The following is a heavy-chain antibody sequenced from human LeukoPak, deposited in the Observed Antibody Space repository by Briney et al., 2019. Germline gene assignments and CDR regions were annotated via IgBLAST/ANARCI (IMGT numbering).Heavy chain of an antibody. CDR1: GFTFSSYW. J-gene: IGHJ3*02. CDR2: IKQDGSEK. CDR3: ARGGRITMIYPSAFDI. Sequence: QPGGSLRLSCAASGFTFSSYWMSWVRQAPGKGLEWVANIKQDGSEKYCVDSVKGRFTISRDNAKNSLYLQMNSLRAEDTAVYYCARGGRITMIYPSAFDIWGQGTMVTVSS. V-gene: IGHV3-7*04. D-gene: IGHD3-22*01.